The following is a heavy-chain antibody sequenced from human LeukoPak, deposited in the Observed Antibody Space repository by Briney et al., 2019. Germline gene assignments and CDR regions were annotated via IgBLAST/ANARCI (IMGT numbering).Heavy chain of an antibody. Sequence: SETLSLTCTVSGGSISSHYWSWIRQPAGKGLEWIGRIYTSGSTNYNPSLKSRVTMSVDTSKNQFSLKLSSVTAADTAVYYCARHSLIFGVWNWFDPWGQGTLVTVSS. CDR1: GGSISSHY. CDR3: ARHSLIFGVWNWFDP. D-gene: IGHD3-3*01. J-gene: IGHJ5*02. V-gene: IGHV4-4*07. CDR2: IYTSGST.